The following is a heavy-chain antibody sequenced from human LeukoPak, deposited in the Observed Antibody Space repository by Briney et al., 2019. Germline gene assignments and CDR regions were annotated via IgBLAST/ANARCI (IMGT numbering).Heavy chain of an antibody. CDR2: SNPSGSDT. Sequence: ASVKVSCKATVYTFTAYYMRWVRQAPGQGLEWKGLSNPSGSDTVYAQKFQGRVTMTRDMSTSTDYMELSSLRFNDTAVYYCARVGRIAAGSYYYYYMDVWGKGTTVTVSS. J-gene: IGHJ6*03. CDR3: ARVGRIAAGSYYYYYMDV. CDR1: VYTFTAYY. D-gene: IGHD6-13*01. V-gene: IGHV1-46*01.